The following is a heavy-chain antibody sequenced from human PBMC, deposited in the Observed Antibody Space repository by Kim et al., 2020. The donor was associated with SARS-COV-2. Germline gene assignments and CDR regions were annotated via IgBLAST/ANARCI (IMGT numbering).Heavy chain of an antibody. CDR3: ARDPRDCSSTSCYDAFDI. Sequence: SETLSLTCTVSGGSISSSSYYWGWIRQPPGKGLEWIGSIYYSGSTYYNPSLKSRVTISVDTSKNQFSLKLSSVTAADTAVYYCARDPRDCSSTSCYDAFDIWGQGTMVTVSS. D-gene: IGHD2-2*01. J-gene: IGHJ3*02. V-gene: IGHV4-39*07. CDR2: IYYSGST. CDR1: GGSISSSSYY.